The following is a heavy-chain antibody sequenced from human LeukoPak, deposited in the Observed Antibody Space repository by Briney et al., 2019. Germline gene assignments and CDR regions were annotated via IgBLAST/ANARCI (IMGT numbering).Heavy chain of an antibody. Sequence: ASVKVSCKASGYTFTSYGISWVRQAPGQGLEWMGWISAYNGNTNYAQKLQGRVTMTTDTSTSTAYMELRSLRSDDTAVYYCARDLIPATTYYYDSSGYSPPRYWGQGTLVTVSS. CDR3: ARDLIPATTYYYDSSGYSPPRY. J-gene: IGHJ4*02. D-gene: IGHD3-22*01. CDR2: ISAYNGNT. V-gene: IGHV1-18*01. CDR1: GYTFTSYG.